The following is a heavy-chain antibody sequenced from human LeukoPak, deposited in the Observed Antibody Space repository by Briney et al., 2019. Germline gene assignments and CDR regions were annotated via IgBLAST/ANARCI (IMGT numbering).Heavy chain of an antibody. CDR3: ARHYDILDAFDI. D-gene: IGHD3-9*01. V-gene: IGHV4-59*08. Sequence: SETLSLTCTVSGGSISSYYWSWIRQPPGKGLEWIGYIYYSGSTNYNPSLKSRVTISVDTSKNQFSLKLSSVTAADTAVYYCARHYDILDAFDIWGQGTMVTVSS. CDR2: IYYSGST. J-gene: IGHJ3*02. CDR1: GGSISSYY.